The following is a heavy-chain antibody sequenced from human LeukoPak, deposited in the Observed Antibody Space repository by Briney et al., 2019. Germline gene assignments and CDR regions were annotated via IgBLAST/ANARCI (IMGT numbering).Heavy chain of an antibody. CDR1: GGSISSYY. CDR2: IYYSGST. CDR3: ARVPRRHGGRIDY. V-gene: IGHV4-59*01. D-gene: IGHD5-24*01. J-gene: IGHJ4*02. Sequence: PSETLSLTCTVSGGSISSYYWSWIRQPPGKGLEWIGYIYYSGSTNYNPSLKSRVTISVDTSKNQFSLKLSSVTAADTAVYYCARVPRRHGGRIDYWGQGTLVTVSS.